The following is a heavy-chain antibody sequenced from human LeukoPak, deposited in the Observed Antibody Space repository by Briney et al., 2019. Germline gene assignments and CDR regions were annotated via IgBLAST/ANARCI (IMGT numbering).Heavy chain of an antibody. CDR1: GGTFSSYA. V-gene: IGHV1-69*04. CDR3: ARDPEYSYGYNVNYYYGMDV. Sequence: SVKVSCKASGGTFSSYAISWVRQAPGQGLEWMGRIIPILGIANYAQKFQGRVTITADKSTSTAYMELSSLRSEDTAVYYRARDPEYSYGYNVNYYYGMDVWGQGTTVTVSS. D-gene: IGHD5-18*01. J-gene: IGHJ6*02. CDR2: IIPILGIA.